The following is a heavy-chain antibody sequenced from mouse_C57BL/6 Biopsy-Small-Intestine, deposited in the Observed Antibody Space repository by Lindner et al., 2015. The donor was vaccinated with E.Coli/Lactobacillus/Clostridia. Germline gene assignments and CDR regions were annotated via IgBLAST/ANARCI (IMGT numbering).Heavy chain of an antibody. CDR1: GYALSNSW. Sequence: VQLQESGPELVKPGASVKISCKASGYALSNSWMNWVKQWPGKGLEWIGWFYPGSDTLRYNEKFKDKATLTADKSSNTVFMELSRLTSEDSAVYFCARHARNWDYWGQGTTLTVSS. CDR3: ARHARNWDY. CDR2: FYPGSDTL. V-gene: IGHV1-62-2*01. J-gene: IGHJ2*01. D-gene: IGHD4-1*01.